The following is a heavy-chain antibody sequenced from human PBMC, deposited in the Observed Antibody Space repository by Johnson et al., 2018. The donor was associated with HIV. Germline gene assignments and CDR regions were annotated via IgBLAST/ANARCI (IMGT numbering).Heavy chain of an antibody. CDR1: GFTFRSYW. J-gene: IGHJ3*01. V-gene: IGHV3-7*01. CDR3: AKIGQWRERLDAFDV. D-gene: IGHD6-19*01. Sequence: EQLVESGGGLVQPGGSLRLSCAVSGFTFRSYWMTWVRQAPGKGLEWVTNIKQDGSEKYYVDSVKGRFTISRDNSKNTLYLQMSSLRPEDTAVDCCAKIGQWRERLDAFDVWGQGTMVTVSS. CDR2: IKQDGSEK.